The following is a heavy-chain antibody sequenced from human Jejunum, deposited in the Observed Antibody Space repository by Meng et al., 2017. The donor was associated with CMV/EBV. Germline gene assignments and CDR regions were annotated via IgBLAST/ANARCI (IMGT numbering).Heavy chain of an antibody. D-gene: IGHD4-23*01. CDR1: YPLIGYH. J-gene: IGHJ4*02. Sequence: YPLIGYHIHWVRQAPGQGLEWMGRIIPNSGSTDYAQKFQGRVTLTRDTSISTAYMELNSLKSDDTAMYYCARDRAYGGNIVFVDHWGQGMLVTVSS. CDR2: IIPNSGST. CDR3: ARDRAYGGNIVFVDH. V-gene: IGHV1-2*02.